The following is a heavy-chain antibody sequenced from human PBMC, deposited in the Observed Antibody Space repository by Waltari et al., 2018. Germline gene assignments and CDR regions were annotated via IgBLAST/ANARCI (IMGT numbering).Heavy chain of an antibody. Sequence: QVQLQESGPGLVKPSETLSLTCTVSGGSISSYYWSWIRQPPGKGLEWIGYIYYSGSTNYNPSLKSRVTISVDTSKNQFALKLSSVTAADTAVYYCARAPNPDTAMVDYYYGMDVWGQGTTVTVSS. CDR1: GGSISSYY. CDR2: IYYSGST. V-gene: IGHV4-59*01. D-gene: IGHD5-18*01. CDR3: ARAPNPDTAMVDYYYGMDV. J-gene: IGHJ6*02.